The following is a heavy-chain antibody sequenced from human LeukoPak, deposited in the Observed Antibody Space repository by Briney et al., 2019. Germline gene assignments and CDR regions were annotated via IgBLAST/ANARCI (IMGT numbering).Heavy chain of an antibody. CDR1: GGSFSGYY. J-gene: IGHJ5*02. CDR2: INHSGST. D-gene: IGHD2-2*02. Sequence: SETLSLTCAVYGGSFSGYYWSWIRQPPGKGLEWIGKINHSGSTNYNPSLKSRVTISVDTSKNQFSLKLSSVTAADTAVYYCARGGRIVVVPAAIGGWFDPWGQGTLVTVSS. CDR3: ARGGRIVVVPAAIGGWFDP. V-gene: IGHV4-34*01.